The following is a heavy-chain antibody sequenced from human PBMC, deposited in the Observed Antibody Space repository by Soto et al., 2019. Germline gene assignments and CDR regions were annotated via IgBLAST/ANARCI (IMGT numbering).Heavy chain of an antibody. J-gene: IGHJ6*03. V-gene: IGHV3-33*01. CDR2: IWYDGSNK. CDR3: ARRFGEYYYYYMDV. CDR1: GFTFSSYG. D-gene: IGHD3-10*01. Sequence: QVQLVESGGGVVQPGRSLRLSCAASGFTFSSYGMHWVRQAPGKGLEWVAVIWYDGSNKYYADSVKGRFTISRDNSKNTLYMQMNSRRAEDTAVYYCARRFGEYYYYYMDVWGKGTTVTVSS.